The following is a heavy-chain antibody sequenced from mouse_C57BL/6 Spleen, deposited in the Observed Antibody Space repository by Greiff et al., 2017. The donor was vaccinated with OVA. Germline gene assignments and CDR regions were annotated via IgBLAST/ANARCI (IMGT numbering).Heavy chain of an antibody. D-gene: IGHD1-1*01. J-gene: IGHJ3*01. CDR2: ISNGGGST. V-gene: IGHV5-12*01. Sequence: DVKLVESGGGLVQPGGSLKLSCAASGFTFSDYYMYWVRQTPEKRLEWVAYISNGGGSTYYPDTVKGRFTISRDNAKNTLYLQMSRLKSEDTAMYYCARQITTVVAPFAYWGQGTLVTVSA. CDR1: GFTFSDYY. CDR3: ARQITTVVAPFAY.